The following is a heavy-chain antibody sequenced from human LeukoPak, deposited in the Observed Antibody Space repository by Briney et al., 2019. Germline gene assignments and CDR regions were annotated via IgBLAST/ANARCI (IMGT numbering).Heavy chain of an antibody. CDR2: IIPILGIA. D-gene: IGHD4-17*01. CDR1: GGTFSSYA. CDR3: ARDEDGDYQRRYYYYGMDV. V-gene: IGHV1-69*04. J-gene: IGHJ6*02. Sequence: SVKVSCEASGGTFSSYAISWVRQAPGQGLEWMGRIIPILGIANYAQKFQGRVTITADKSTSTAYMELSSLRSEDTAVYYCARDEDGDYQRRYYYYGMDVWGQGATVTVSS.